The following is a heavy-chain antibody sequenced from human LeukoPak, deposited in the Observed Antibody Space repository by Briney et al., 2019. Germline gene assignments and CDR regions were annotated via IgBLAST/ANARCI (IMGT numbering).Heavy chain of an antibody. CDR1: GGTFSSYA. V-gene: IGHV1-69*04. CDR2: IIPILGIA. CDR3: ARVRLYNWFDP. J-gene: IGHJ5*02. D-gene: IGHD4/OR15-4a*01. Sequence: GSSVKVSCKASGGTFSSYAISWVRQAPGQGLEWMGRIIPILGIANYAQKFQGRVTITADKSTSTAYMELSSLRSEDTAVYYCARVRLYNWFDPWGQGTLVTVFS.